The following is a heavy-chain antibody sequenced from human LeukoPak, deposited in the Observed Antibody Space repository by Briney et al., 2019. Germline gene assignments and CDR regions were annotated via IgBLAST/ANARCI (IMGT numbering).Heavy chain of an antibody. V-gene: IGHV3-30-3*02. CDR1: GFTFSSYA. CDR2: ISYDGSNK. D-gene: IGHD3-3*01. J-gene: IGHJ3*02. Sequence: PGGSLRLSCAASGFTFSSYAMHWVRQAPGKGLEWVAVISYDGSNKYYADSVKGRFTISRDNSKNTLYLQMNSLRAEDTAVYYCAKRGAALRFSRNAFDIWGQGTMVTVSS. CDR3: AKRGAALRFSRNAFDI.